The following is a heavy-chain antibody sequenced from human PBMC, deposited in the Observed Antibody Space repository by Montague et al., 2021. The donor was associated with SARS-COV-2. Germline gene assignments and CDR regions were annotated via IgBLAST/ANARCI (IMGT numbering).Heavy chain of an antibody. CDR3: AREIYPSGWFQQFDY. CDR2: VNTGGRN. V-gene: IGHV4-34*01. D-gene: IGHD6-19*01. Sequence: SETLSLTCAVYGASFSDYSWTWVRNAPGEGLAWIGEVNTGGRNTXNPSPMSRVTISVDTSKTQFSLKLSSVTAADTAVYYCAREIYPSGWFQQFDYWGQGTLVTVSS. CDR1: GASFSDYS. J-gene: IGHJ4*02.